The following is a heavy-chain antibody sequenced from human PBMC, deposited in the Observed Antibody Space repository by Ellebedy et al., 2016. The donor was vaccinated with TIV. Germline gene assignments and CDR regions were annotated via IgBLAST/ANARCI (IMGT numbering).Heavy chain of an antibody. CDR1: SASISSGGYY. V-gene: IGHV4-31*03. J-gene: IGHJ4*02. CDR2: VFHSEST. CDR3: ARARAVAGTFTLDY. Sequence: SETLSLTXTVSSASISSGGYYRSWIRQHPGKGLEWIGYVFHSESTHYNPSLRSRVTISVDTSNNQFSLKLSAVTAADTAVYYCARARAVAGTFTLDYWGQGTLVTVSS. D-gene: IGHD6-19*01.